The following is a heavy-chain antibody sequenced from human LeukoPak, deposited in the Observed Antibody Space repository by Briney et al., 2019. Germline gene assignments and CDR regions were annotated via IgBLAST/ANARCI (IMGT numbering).Heavy chain of an antibody. CDR2: IWYDGSNK. J-gene: IGHJ4*02. CDR1: GYTFTSYG. Sequence: SCKASGYTFTSYGMHWVRQAPGKGLEWVAVIWYDGSNKYYADSVKGRFTISRDNSKNTLYLQMNSLRSEDTALYYCAKDRGVGIYYFDSWGQGTLVTVSS. CDR3: AKDRGVGIYYFDS. D-gene: IGHD1-26*01. V-gene: IGHV3-33*06.